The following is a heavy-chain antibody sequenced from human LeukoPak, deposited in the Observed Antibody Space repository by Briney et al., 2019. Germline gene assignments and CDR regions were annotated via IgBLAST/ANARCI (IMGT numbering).Heavy chain of an antibody. CDR2: IKQDGSEK. J-gene: IGHJ4*02. CDR3: ARDRSPYLEPFDY. CDR1: GFTFSSYW. V-gene: IGHV3-7*01. Sequence: GGSLRLSCAASGFTFSSYWMSWVRQAPGKGLEWVDNIKQDGSEKYYVDSVKGRFTISRDNAKNSLYLQMNSLRAEDTAVYYCARDRSPYLEPFDYWGQGTLVTVSS.